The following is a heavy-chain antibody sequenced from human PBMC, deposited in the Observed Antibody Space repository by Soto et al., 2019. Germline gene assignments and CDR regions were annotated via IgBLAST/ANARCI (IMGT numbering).Heavy chain of an antibody. CDR2: ISPHKDDT. D-gene: IGHD3-10*01. V-gene: IGHV1-18*01. CDR1: GYTFSSIG. CDR3: ARDLDGSGSYFTNY. J-gene: IGHJ4*02. Sequence: ASVKVSCKTSGYTFSSIGISWVRQAPGQGLEWMGWISPHKDDTYYAQRLQGRVTMTTDTSTSTAYMELRSLRSDGTAVYFCARDLDGSGSYFTNYWGQGTLVTVSS.